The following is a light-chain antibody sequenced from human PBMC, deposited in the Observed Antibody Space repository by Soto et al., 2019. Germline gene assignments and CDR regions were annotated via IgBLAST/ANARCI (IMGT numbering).Light chain of an antibody. V-gene: IGLV2-14*01. J-gene: IGLJ2*01. CDR2: EVT. CDR3: SSYTTSSTVV. CDR1: SSDVGAFSY. Sequence: QSDLTQPASVSGSPGQSITISCTGTSSDVGAFSYVSWFQHLPGKAPKLLIFEVTNRPSGVSNRFSGSQSGNTASLTISGLQAEDEADYYCSSYTTSSTVVFGGGTKLTVL.